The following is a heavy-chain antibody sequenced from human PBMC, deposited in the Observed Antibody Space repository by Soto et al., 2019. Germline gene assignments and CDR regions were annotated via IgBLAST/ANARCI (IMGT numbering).Heavy chain of an antibody. D-gene: IGHD5-18*01. CDR2: IYYSGST. CDR3: ARTGYSYGYYYYYGMDV. CDR1: GGSISSYY. Sequence: SETLSLTCTVSGGSISSYYWSWIRQPPGKGLEWIGYIYYSGSTNYNPSLKSRVTISVDTSKNQFSLKLSSVTAADTAVYYCARTGYSYGYYYYYGMDVWGQGTTVTVS. V-gene: IGHV4-59*01. J-gene: IGHJ6*02.